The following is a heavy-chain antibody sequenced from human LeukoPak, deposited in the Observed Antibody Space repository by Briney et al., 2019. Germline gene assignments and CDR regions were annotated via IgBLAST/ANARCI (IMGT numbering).Heavy chain of an antibody. CDR2: IYYSGRT. CDR1: GGSVSSGSYY. V-gene: IGHV4-61*01. D-gene: IGHD5-18*01. CDR3: ARVVWGYSYGYYFDY. Sequence: SETLSLTCTVSGGSVSSGSYYWSWIRQPPGKGLEWIGYIYYSGRTNYNPSLKSRVTISVDTSKDQFSLKLRSVTAADTAVYYCARVVWGYSYGYYFDYWGQGTLATVSS. J-gene: IGHJ4*02.